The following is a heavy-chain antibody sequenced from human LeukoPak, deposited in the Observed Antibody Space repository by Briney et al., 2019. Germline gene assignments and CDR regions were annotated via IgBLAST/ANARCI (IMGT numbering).Heavy chain of an antibody. D-gene: IGHD3-22*01. Sequence: PGGSLRLSCAASGFIFSSYVMTWVRQPPGKGLEWIGEMYLSGTTHSNPSVKSRVTISIDKSKNQFFLNLSSVTAADTAVYYCAGLVGRYSSGLYYYYFDYWGQGTLVTVSS. J-gene: IGHJ4*02. CDR1: GFIFSSYVM. CDR3: AGLVGRYSSGLYYYYFDY. CDR2: MYLSGTT. V-gene: IGHV4-4*02.